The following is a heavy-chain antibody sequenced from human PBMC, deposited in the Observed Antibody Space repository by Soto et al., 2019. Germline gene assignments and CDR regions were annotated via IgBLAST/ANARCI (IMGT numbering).Heavy chain of an antibody. Sequence: QVQLVEPGGGVVQPGRSLRHSCAASGFTCSSYGMHWVSQAPGKWLEWVAVIWYDGSNKYYSDSVKGRFTISRDNSKNSLYLQMNSLRAEDTALYDCARDLGPVVTRYYYYGMDVWGQGTTVTVSS. CDR1: GFTCSSYG. V-gene: IGHV3-33*01. D-gene: IGHD2-21*02. CDR3: ARDLGPVVTRYYYYGMDV. J-gene: IGHJ6*02. CDR2: IWYDGSNK.